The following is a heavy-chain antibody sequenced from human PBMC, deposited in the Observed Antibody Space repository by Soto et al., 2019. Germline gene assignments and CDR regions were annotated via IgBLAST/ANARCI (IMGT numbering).Heavy chain of an antibody. V-gene: IGHV3-30-3*01. D-gene: IGHD6-19*01. CDR1: GFTFSSYA. CDR3: PRERYSSGWN. J-gene: IGHJ1*01. CDR2: ISYDGSNK. Sequence: QVQLVESGGGVVQPGRSLRLSCAASGFTFSSYAMHWVRQAQGKGLEWVAVISYDGSNKYYADSVKGRFTISRDNSKNTLYLQMNSLRAEDTAVYSCPRERYSSGWNWGQGTLVTVSS.